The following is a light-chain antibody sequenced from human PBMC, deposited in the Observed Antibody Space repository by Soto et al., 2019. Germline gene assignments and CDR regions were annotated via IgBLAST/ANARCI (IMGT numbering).Light chain of an antibody. Sequence: DVEVTQSPSTLSASVGDRVTVTCRASQSTSTWVAWYQQKPGKAPKLLIYAASSLQSGVPSRFSGSGSGTEFTLTISSLQPDDFATYYCQQYNSYSWTFGQGTKVDIK. CDR2: AAS. CDR1: QSTSTW. J-gene: IGKJ1*01. CDR3: QQYNSYSWT. V-gene: IGKV1-5*01.